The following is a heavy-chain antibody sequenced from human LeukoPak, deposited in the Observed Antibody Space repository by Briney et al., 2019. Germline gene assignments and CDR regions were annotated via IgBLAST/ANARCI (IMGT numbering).Heavy chain of an antibody. J-gene: IGHJ4*02. CDR2: IIPIFGTA. V-gene: IGHV1-69*05. CDR1: GGTFSSYA. D-gene: IGHD6-19*01. CDR3: ARGQLAGDEAAVAGTPPPDY. Sequence: GVSVKFSCKASGGTFSSYAISWVRQAPGQGLEWMGGIIPIFGTANYAQKFQGRVTITTDESTSTAYMELSRLRSDDTAVYYCARGQLAGDEAAVAGTPPPDYWGQGTLVTVSS.